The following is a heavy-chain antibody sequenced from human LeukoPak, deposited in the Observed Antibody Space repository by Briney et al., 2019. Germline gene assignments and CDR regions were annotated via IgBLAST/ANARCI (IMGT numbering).Heavy chain of an antibody. D-gene: IGHD5-24*01. J-gene: IGHJ4*02. V-gene: IGHV4-61*02. CDR2: IYTSGST. CDR3: ARGVSRDGYKWVDY. CDR1: GGSISSSSYY. Sequence: SETLSLTCTVSGGSISSSSYYWSWIRQPAGKGLEWIGRIYTSGSTNYNPSLKSRVTISVDTSKNQFSLKLSSVTAADTAVYYCARGVSRDGYKWVDYWGQGTLVTVSS.